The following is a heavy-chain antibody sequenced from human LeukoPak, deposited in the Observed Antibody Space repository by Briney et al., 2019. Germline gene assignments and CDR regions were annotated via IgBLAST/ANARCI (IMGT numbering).Heavy chain of an antibody. Sequence: GGSLRLSCAASGFTFSDYYMSWIRQAPRKGLELISYISSSGGMIYYADSVKGRFTISRDNAKDSVYLQINSLRAEDTAVYYCARDHTYYYDSSGYYDDYWGQGTLVTVSS. D-gene: IGHD3-22*01. J-gene: IGHJ4*02. CDR2: ISSSGGMI. V-gene: IGHV3-11*01. CDR1: GFTFSDYY. CDR3: ARDHTYYYDSSGYYDDY.